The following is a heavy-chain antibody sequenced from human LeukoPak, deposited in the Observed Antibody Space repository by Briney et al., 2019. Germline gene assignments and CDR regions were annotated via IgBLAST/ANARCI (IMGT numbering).Heavy chain of an antibody. CDR3: ARTYSSGWYWFDP. J-gene: IGHJ5*02. CDR1: GGSISRYY. V-gene: IGHV4-59*01. D-gene: IGHD6-19*01. CDR2: IYYSGNT. Sequence: SETLSLTCTVSGGSISRYYWSWIRQPPGKGLEWIGYIYYSGNTNYNPSLKSRVTISVDTSKNQFSLKLSSVTAADTAVYYCARTYSSGWYWFDPWGQGTLVTVSS.